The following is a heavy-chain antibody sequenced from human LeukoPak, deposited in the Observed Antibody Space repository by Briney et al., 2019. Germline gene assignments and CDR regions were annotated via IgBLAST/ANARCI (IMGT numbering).Heavy chain of an antibody. CDR1: GSSISDYF. V-gene: IGHV4-4*07. CDR3: ARGPYCGDDCYFDS. Sequence: SETLSLTCTVSGSSISDYFWSWIRQPAGKGLEWIGRIYSSGSTLYNPSLKSRVTMSVDTSKNQFSLRLTSVTAADTAVYYCARGPYCGDDCYFDSWGRGTLFTVSS. J-gene: IGHJ4*02. D-gene: IGHD2-21*01. CDR2: IYSSGST.